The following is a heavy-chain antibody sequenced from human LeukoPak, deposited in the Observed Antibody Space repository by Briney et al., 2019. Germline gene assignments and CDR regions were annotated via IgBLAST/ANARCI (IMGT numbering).Heavy chain of an antibody. J-gene: IGHJ4*02. CDR3: AKDQSQ. CDR2: ISYDGSNK. Sequence: PGGSLRLSCAASGFTFSNYGIHWVRQAPGKGLEWVAVISYDGSNKYYADSVKGRCTISRDKSKNTVYLQMNSLRAEDTAVYYCAKDQSQWGQGTLVIVSS. V-gene: IGHV3-30*18. CDR1: GFTFSNYG.